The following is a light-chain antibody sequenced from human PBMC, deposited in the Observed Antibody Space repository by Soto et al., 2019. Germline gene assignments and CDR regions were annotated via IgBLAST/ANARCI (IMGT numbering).Light chain of an antibody. V-gene: IGLV1-44*01. Sequence: QSVLTRPPSASGTPGQRVTISCSGSSSNIGSNSVNWYQHLPGTAPNLLIYGSDQRPSGVPDRFSGSKSGTSVSLAISGLQSEDEADYYCAAWDDSLNAVMFGGGTKLTVL. CDR2: GSD. CDR3: AAWDDSLNAVM. CDR1: SSNIGSNS. J-gene: IGLJ3*02.